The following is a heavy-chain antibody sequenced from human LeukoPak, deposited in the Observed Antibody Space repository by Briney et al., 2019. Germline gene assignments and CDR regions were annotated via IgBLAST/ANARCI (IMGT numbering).Heavy chain of an antibody. V-gene: IGHV3-23*01. CDR1: GFTFSAYA. CDR2: LSDSGGTT. CDR3: AKAKSGSYSPFDY. J-gene: IGHJ4*02. Sequence: GGSLRLSCTASGFTFSAYAMSWVRQGPGKGLEWVSGLSDSGGTTYYADSAKGRFTISRDNSWNTLYLQMNSLRAEDTAVYYCAKAKSGSYSPFDYWGQGTLVTVSS. D-gene: IGHD1-26*01.